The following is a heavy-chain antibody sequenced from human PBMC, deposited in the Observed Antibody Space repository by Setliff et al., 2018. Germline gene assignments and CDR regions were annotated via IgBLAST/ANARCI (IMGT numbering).Heavy chain of an antibody. CDR3: ARGGTYRYFDY. CDR2: IHHGGST. CDR1: GGSISGSNW. J-gene: IGHJ4*02. V-gene: IGHV4-4*02. Sequence: SETLSLTCAVSGGSISGSNWWSWVRQPPGRGLEWIGEIHHGGSTNYNSSLKSRVTISVDTSKTQFSLKLNSMTTADTAVYYCARGGTYRYFDYWGQGTLVTVSS.